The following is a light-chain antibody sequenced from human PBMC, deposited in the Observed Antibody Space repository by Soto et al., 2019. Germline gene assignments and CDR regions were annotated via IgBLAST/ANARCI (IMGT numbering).Light chain of an antibody. Sequence: QSALTQPPSASGSPGQSVTISCTGTSSDVGGYNYVSWYQHHPGKAPRLMIFEVTNRPSWVPDRFSGSKSGNTASLTVSGLQAEDEADYYCSSYAGSNNLVFGGGTKLTVL. CDR3: SSYAGSNNLV. CDR1: SSDVGGYNY. V-gene: IGLV2-8*01. J-gene: IGLJ2*01. CDR2: EVT.